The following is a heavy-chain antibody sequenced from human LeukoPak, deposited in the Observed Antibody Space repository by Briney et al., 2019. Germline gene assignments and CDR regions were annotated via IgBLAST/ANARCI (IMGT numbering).Heavy chain of an antibody. Sequence: GGSLRLSCAASGFTFSSYSMDWVRQAPGKGLEWVGRTRNKANSYTTEYAASVKGRFTISRDDSKNSLYLQMNSLKTEDTAVYYCARDRSTVTRDYYYYYYMDVWGKGTTVTVSS. J-gene: IGHJ6*03. CDR2: TRNKANSYTT. CDR3: ARDRSTVTRDYYYYYYMDV. D-gene: IGHD4-17*01. CDR1: GFTFSSYS. V-gene: IGHV3-72*01.